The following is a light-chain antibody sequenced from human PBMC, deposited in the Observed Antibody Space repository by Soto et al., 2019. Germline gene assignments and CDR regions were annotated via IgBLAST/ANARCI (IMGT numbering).Light chain of an antibody. J-gene: IGLJ3*02. Sequence: QSVLTQPHSASGTPGQRVTISCSRTSSNIGSNTVNWYQQLPGTAPKLLIYDNNQRPSGVPDRLSGSMSGTSASVAISVFECEDEALYYCAGWAYGMEGMVFGGGTKLTVL. CDR2: DNN. V-gene: IGLV1-44*01. CDR1: SSNIGSNT. CDR3: AGWAYGMEGMV.